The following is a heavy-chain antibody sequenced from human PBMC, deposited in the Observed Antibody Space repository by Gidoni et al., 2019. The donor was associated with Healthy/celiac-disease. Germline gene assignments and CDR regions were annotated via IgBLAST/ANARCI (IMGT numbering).Heavy chain of an antibody. V-gene: IGHV4-31*03. CDR3: ASTTRGYSGYDRWGMDV. Sequence: QVQLQESGPGLVKPSQTLSLTCTVSGGSISRGGYYWSWIRQHPGKGLEWIGYIYYSGSTYYNPSLKSRVTISVDTSKNQFSLKLSSVTAADTAVYYCASTTRGYSGYDRWGMDVWGQGTTVTVSS. CDR2: IYYSGST. CDR1: GGSISRGGYY. D-gene: IGHD5-12*01. J-gene: IGHJ6*02.